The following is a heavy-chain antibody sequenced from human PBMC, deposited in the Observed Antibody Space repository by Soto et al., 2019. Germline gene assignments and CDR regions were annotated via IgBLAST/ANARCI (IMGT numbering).Heavy chain of an antibody. D-gene: IGHD2-15*01. J-gene: IGHJ6*02. Sequence: ASVKVSCKASGYTFTGYYMHWVRQAPGQGLEWMGWINPNSGGTNYAQKFQGWVTMTRDTSISTAYMELSRLRSDDTAVYYCARAAGYCRGGSCHDSYYYYGIDAWGQGTTVTV. CDR1: GYTFTGYY. CDR2: INPNSGGT. V-gene: IGHV1-2*04. CDR3: ARAAGYCRGGSCHDSYYYYGIDA.